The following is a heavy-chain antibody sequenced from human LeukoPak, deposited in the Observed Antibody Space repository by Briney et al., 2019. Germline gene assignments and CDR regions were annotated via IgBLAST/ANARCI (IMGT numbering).Heavy chain of an antibody. CDR1: GFTFSNAW. CDR3: ARDTDTVTTILDY. Sequence: PGGSLRLSCAASGFTFSNAWMSWVRQAPGKGLVWVSRINSDGSSTSYADSVKGRFTISRDNAKNTLYLQMNSLRAEDTAVYYCARDTDTVTTILDYWGQGTLVTVSS. J-gene: IGHJ4*02. V-gene: IGHV3-74*01. CDR2: INSDGSST. D-gene: IGHD4-17*01.